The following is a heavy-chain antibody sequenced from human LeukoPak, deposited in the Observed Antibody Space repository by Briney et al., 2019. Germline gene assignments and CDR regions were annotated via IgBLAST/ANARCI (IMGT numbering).Heavy chain of an antibody. CDR3: ASARDYYDSSGYSSDY. V-gene: IGHV1-69*05. CDR1: GGTFSSYA. J-gene: IGHJ4*02. CDR2: IIPIFGTA. Sequence: SVKVSCNASGGTFSSYAISWVRQAPGQGLEWMGGIIPIFGTANYAQKFQGRVTITTDESTSTAYMALSSLRSEDTAVYYCASARDYYDSSGYSSDYWGQGTLVTVSS. D-gene: IGHD3-22*01.